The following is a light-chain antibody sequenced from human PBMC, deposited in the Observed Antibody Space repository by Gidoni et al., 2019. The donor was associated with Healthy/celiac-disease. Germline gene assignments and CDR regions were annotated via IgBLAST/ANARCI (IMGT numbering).Light chain of an antibody. Sequence: SYELTQPPPVSVSPGQTASVTCSGDKLGDKYACWYHQKPGQSPVLVIYQASKRPSGIPGRFSGSNSGNTATLTISGTQAMDEADYYCQAWDSSTDVVFGGGTKLTVL. V-gene: IGLV3-1*01. J-gene: IGLJ2*01. CDR3: QAWDSSTDVV. CDR2: QAS. CDR1: KLGDKY.